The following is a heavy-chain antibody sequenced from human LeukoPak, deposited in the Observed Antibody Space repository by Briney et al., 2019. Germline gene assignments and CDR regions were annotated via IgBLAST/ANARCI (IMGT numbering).Heavy chain of an antibody. Sequence: GGSLRLSCAASGFTFDEYAIHWVRQAPGKGLEWVSGISWKSGIIGYADSVKGRFTISRDNAKNSLYLQMKSLRAEDTAVYYCARSDSGYVGNYYYYHMDVWGKGTTVTVSS. V-gene: IGHV3-9*01. D-gene: IGHD5-12*01. J-gene: IGHJ6*03. CDR1: GFTFDEYA. CDR2: ISWKSGII. CDR3: ARSDSGYVGNYYYYHMDV.